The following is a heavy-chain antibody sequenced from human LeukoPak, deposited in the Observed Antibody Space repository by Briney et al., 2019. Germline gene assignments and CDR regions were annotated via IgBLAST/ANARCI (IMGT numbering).Heavy chain of an antibody. CDR3: ARDWGPLGYDFWSGYYYYFDY. J-gene: IGHJ4*02. Sequence: PGGSLRLSCAAFGFTFSSYSMNWVRQAPGKGLEWVSSISSSSSYIYYADSVKGRFTISRDNAKNSLYLQMNSLRAEDTAVYYCARDWGPLGYDFWSGYYYYFDYWGQGTLVTVSS. CDR2: ISSSSSYI. D-gene: IGHD3-3*01. CDR1: GFTFSSYS. V-gene: IGHV3-21*01.